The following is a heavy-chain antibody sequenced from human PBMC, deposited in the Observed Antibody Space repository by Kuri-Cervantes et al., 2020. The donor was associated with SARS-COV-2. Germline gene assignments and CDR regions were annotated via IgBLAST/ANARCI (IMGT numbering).Heavy chain of an antibody. V-gene: IGHV3-11*04. CDR1: GFTFSDYY. J-gene: IGHJ4*02. CDR3: ARSVAVSGFDS. D-gene: IGHD6-6*01. CDR2: ISSSGSTI. Sequence: LSLTCAASGFTFSDYYMSWIRQAPGKGLEWVSYISSSGSTIYYADSVKGRFTVSRDNANNSLSLLMHSLRDEGTAVYYCARSVAVSGFDSWGQGTLVTVSS.